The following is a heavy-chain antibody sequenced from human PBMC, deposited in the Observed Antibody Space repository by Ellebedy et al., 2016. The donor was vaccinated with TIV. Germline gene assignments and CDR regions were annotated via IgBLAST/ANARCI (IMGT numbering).Heavy chain of an antibody. J-gene: IGHJ4*02. Sequence: GESLKISCAASGFTVSYNYMTWVRQAPGKGLQWVSVIYSGGSTYYADSVKGRFTIPRENSKNTLYLQMNSLRAEDTGVYYCARGSSMVRGAAWGQGTLVTVSS. CDR2: IYSGGST. D-gene: IGHD3-10*01. V-gene: IGHV3-66*01. CDR3: ARGSSMVRGAA. CDR1: GFTVSYNY.